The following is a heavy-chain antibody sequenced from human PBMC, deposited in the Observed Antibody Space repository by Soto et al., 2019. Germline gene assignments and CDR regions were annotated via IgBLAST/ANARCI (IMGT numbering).Heavy chain of an antibody. Sequence: PGGALRLSCAASGFTFRNYYMPLVRQGPGGGPVWAPGISSDGTTTTYADSVKGQSTIPRENAKTSLYLKMNSRRAADTAVYYFARALCGGDCPRYSFDSWGKGTRV. V-gene: IGHV3-74*01. CDR1: GFTFRNYY. CDR3: ARALCGGDCPRYSFDS. CDR2: ISSDGTTT. D-gene: IGHD2-21*02. J-gene: IGHJ4*02.